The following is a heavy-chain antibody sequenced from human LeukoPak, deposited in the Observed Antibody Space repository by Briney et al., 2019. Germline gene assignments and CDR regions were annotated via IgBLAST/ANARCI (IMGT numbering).Heavy chain of an antibody. D-gene: IGHD6-19*01. CDR2: INHSGST. Sequence: SETLSLTCTVSGGSINSYYWSWIRQPPGKGLEWLGEINHSGSTNYNPSLKSRVTISVDTSKDQFSLKLSSVTAADTAVYYCARGLHPAVGWSYYYYYYGMDVWGQGTTVTVSS. V-gene: IGHV4-34*01. J-gene: IGHJ6*02. CDR1: GGSINSYY. CDR3: ARGLHPAVGWSYYYYYYGMDV.